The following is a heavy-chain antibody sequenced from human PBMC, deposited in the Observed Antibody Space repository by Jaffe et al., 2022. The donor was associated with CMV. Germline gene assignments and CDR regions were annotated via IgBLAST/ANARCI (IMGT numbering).Heavy chain of an antibody. D-gene: IGHD3-3*01. CDR1: GFTFSSYW. Sequence: EVQLVESGGGLVQPGGSLRLSCAASGFTFSSYWMHWVRQAPGKGLVWVSRINSDGSSTSYADSVKGRFTISRDNAKNTLYLQMNSLRAEDTAVYYCARDPLGAVLEWSPYYFDYWGQGTLVTVSS. CDR3: ARDPLGAVLEWSPYYFDY. CDR2: INSDGSST. V-gene: IGHV3-74*01. J-gene: IGHJ4*02.